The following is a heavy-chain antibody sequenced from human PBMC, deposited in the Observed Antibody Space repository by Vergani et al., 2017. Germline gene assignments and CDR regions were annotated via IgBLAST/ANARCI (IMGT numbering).Heavy chain of an antibody. Sequence: QVQLVQSGAEVKKPGASVKVSCKVSGYPLTELSMHWVRQAPGKGLEWMGGFDPEDGETIYAQKFQGRVTMTEDTSTDTAYMELSSLRSEDTAVYYCATVNSATVTPIRYIFDYWGQGTLVTVSS. V-gene: IGHV1-24*01. CDR1: GYPLTELS. J-gene: IGHJ4*02. CDR3: ATVNSATVTPIRYIFDY. D-gene: IGHD4-17*01. CDR2: FDPEDGET.